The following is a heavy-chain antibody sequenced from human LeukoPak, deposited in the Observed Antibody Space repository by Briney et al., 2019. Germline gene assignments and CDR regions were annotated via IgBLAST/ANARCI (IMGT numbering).Heavy chain of an antibody. CDR2: IWYDGSNK. J-gene: IGHJ6*02. CDR3: ARDPQHSMDV. CDR1: GFTFSSRG. Sequence: GGSLRLSCVGSGFTFSSRGMHWVRQAPGKGLEWVAVIWYDGSNKYYADSVKGRFTISRDDSKNTLYLQMNSLRAEDTAVYYCARDPQHSMDVWGQGTTVTVSS. V-gene: IGHV3-33*01. D-gene: IGHD5-18*01.